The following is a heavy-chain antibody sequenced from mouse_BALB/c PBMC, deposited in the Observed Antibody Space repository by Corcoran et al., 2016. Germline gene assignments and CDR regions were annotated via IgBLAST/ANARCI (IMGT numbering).Heavy chain of an antibody. J-gene: IGHJ4*01. D-gene: IGHD2-4*01. CDR1: GYTFTSYV. Sequence: EVQLQQSGPERVKPGASVKMSCKASGYTFTSYVMHWVKQKPGQGLEWIGYINPYNDGTKYNEKFKGKATLTSDKSSSTAYMELSSLTSEDSAVYYCARRLITTGYAMDYWGQGTSVTVSS. V-gene: IGHV1S136*01. CDR2: INPYNDGT. CDR3: ARRLITTGYAMDY.